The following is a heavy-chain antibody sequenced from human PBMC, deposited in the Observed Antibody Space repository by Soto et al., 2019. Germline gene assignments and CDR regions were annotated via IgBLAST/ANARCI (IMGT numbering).Heavy chain of an antibody. V-gene: IGHV1-18*01. CDR2: ISTYNGNT. CDR3: AIGFTSCSGGSCPDY. D-gene: IGHD2-15*01. J-gene: IGHJ4*02. CDR1: GYTFTSYG. Sequence: QVQLVQSGAEVKKPGASVKVSCKASGYTFTSYGINWVRQAPGLGLEWMGWISTYNGNTNYAQKFQGRVTVTTDTSTTTAYMELRSLRSDDTAIYYCAIGFTSCSGGSCPDYWGQGTLVTVSS.